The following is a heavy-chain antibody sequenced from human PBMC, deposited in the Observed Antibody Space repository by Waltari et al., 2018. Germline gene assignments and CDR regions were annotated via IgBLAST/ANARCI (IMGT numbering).Heavy chain of an antibody. J-gene: IGHJ3*02. Sequence: QVQLVQSGAEVKKPGSSVKVSCKASGGTFSSSASSWVRQAPEQGLEWMGGIIPICGTANYAQKFQGRVTITTDESTSTAYMELSSLRSEDTAVYYCARGGGSYPREYERDAFDIWGQGTMVTVSS. CDR1: GGTFSSSA. V-gene: IGHV1-69*05. CDR2: IIPICGTA. D-gene: IGHD1-26*01. CDR3: ARGGGSYPREYERDAFDI.